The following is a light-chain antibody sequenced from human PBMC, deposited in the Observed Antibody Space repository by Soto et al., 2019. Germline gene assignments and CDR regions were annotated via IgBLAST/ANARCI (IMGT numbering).Light chain of an antibody. Sequence: EIVLTQSPGTLSLSPGERATLSCRASQSVTSSYLAWYQQKPGQAPKLLIYDASSRATGIPDRFSGSGSGTDFTLTISSLQSEDFAVYYCHQYNNWPPETFGQGTKVDIK. CDR1: QSVTSSY. J-gene: IGKJ1*01. CDR2: DAS. V-gene: IGKV3-20*01. CDR3: HQYNNWPPET.